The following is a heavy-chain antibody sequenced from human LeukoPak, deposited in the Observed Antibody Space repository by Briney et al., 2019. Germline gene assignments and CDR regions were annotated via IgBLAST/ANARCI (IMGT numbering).Heavy chain of an antibody. V-gene: IGHV4-39*07. D-gene: IGHD3-3*01. CDR2: IYYSGST. Sequence: SETRSLTCTVSGGSISSSSYYWGWIRQPPGKGLEWIGSIYYSGSTYYNPSLKSRVTISVDTSKNQFSLKLSSVTAADTAVYYCARDRTIFGGTDWGQGTLVTVSS. CDR1: GGSISSSSYY. CDR3: ARDRTIFGGTD. J-gene: IGHJ4*02.